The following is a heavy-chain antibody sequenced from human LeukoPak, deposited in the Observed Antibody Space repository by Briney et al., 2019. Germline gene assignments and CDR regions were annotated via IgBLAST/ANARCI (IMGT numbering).Heavy chain of an antibody. J-gene: IGHJ5*02. V-gene: IGHV3-74*01. Sequence: GGSLRLSCAASGFTFSSYWMHWVRQAPGKGLVWVSRINTDGSSTSYADSVKGRSTISRDNAKNTLYLQMNSLRAEDTAVYYCARDTATDEAWFDPWGQGTLVTVSS. CDR3: ARDTATDEAWFDP. D-gene: IGHD5-18*01. CDR2: INTDGSST. CDR1: GFTFSSYW.